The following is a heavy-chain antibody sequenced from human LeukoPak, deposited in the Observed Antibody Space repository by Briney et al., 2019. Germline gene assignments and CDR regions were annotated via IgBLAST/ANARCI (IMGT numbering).Heavy chain of an antibody. Sequence: GASVKVSCKASGYTFTSYDINWVRQATGQGREWMGWMNPNSGNTDYPQKFQGRVTITRHTSISTAYMELSSLRSEDTAVYYCAIPLYYGSGSLDYWGQGTLVTVSS. D-gene: IGHD3-10*01. CDR2: MNPNSGNT. J-gene: IGHJ4*02. V-gene: IGHV1-8*03. CDR1: GYTFTSYD. CDR3: AIPLYYGSGSLDY.